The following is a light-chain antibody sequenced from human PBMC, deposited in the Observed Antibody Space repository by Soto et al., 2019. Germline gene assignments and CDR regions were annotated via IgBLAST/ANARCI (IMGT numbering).Light chain of an antibody. CDR3: QQYDNLPRPGFT. CDR2: DAS. J-gene: IGKJ3*01. CDR1: QDISNY. V-gene: IGKV1-33*01. Sequence: DIQMTQSPSSLSASVGDRVTITCQASQDISNYLNWYQQKPGKAPKLLIYDASNLETGVPSRFSGSGSGTDFTFTISSLQPEDIATYYCQQYDNLPRPGFTFGPGTKVDIK.